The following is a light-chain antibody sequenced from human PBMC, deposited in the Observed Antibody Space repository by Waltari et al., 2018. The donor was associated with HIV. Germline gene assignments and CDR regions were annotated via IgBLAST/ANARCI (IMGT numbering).Light chain of an antibody. CDR2: EVS. Sequence: QSALTQPASVSGSPGQSITVSCPGTRSDVGAYNYVSWYQQTPGTAPKLVIYEVSYRPSGISNRFSGSKSGNTASLTISGLQTEDEADYYCSSFTTTSTLLFGGGTKVTVL. CDR1: RSDVGAYNY. CDR3: SSFTTTSTLL. V-gene: IGLV2-14*01. J-gene: IGLJ2*01.